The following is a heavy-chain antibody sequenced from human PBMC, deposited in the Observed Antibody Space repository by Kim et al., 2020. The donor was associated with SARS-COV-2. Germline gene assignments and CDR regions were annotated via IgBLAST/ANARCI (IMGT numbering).Heavy chain of an antibody. CDR2: IYYSGST. J-gene: IGHJ4*02. V-gene: IGHV4-31*03. CDR1: GGSISSGGYY. D-gene: IGHD3-22*01. Sequence: SETLSLTCTVSGGSISSGGYYWSWIRQHPGKGLEWIGYIYYSGSTYYNPSLKSRVTISVDTSKNQFSLKLSSVTAADTAVYYCAGGYYYDSSGYYKFDYWGQGTLVTVSS. CDR3: AGGYYYDSSGYYKFDY.